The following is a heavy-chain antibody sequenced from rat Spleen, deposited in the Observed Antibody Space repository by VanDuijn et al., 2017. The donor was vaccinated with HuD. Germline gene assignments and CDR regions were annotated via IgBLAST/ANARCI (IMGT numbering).Heavy chain of an antibody. J-gene: IGHJ2*01. V-gene: IGHV2-30*01. CDR3: ARDGGELGY. Sequence: QVQLKESGPGPVQPSETLSLTCTVSGFSLTSYGVNWVRQPPGKGLEWMGVIWTGGSTTYNSLFKSRLSINRDTSKSQVFLKMNSLQTEDTATYYCARDGGELGYWGQGVMVTVSS. CDR2: IWTGGST. D-gene: IGHD4-3*01. CDR1: GFSLTSYG.